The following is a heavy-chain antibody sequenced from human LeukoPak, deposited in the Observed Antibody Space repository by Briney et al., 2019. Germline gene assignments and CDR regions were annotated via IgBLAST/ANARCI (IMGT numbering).Heavy chain of an antibody. J-gene: IGHJ3*02. CDR1: GFTFSSYA. V-gene: IGHV3-53*01. D-gene: IGHD2-21*01. CDR2: IYSCGST. CDR3: ARPASLCGGDCSSAGDAFDI. Sequence: PGGSLRLSCAASGFTFSSYAMSWVRQAPGKGLEWVSVIYSCGSTYYADSVKGRFTISRDNSKNTVYLQMNRLRAEDTAVYYCARPASLCGGDCSSAGDAFDIWGQGTMVTVSS.